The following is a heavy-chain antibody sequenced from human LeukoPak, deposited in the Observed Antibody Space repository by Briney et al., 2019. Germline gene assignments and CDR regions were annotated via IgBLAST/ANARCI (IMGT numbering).Heavy chain of an antibody. J-gene: IGHJ3*02. Sequence: SETLSLTCGVSSYSISSGYYWGWIRQPPGKGLEWIGSIYHNGSTYYNPSLKSRITISVDTSKNQFSLKLRSVTAADTVLYYCARWDSGEWFHDAFDTWGQGTRVTVSS. CDR3: ARWDSGEWFHDAFDT. CDR2: IYHNGST. CDR1: SYSISSGYY. D-gene: IGHD3-3*01. V-gene: IGHV4-38-2*01.